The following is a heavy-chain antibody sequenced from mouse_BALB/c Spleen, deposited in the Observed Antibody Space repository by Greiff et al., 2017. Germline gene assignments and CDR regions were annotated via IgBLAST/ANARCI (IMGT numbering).Heavy chain of an antibody. J-gene: IGHJ2*01. D-gene: IGHD4-1*01. CDR1: GFTFSSFG. CDR3: ARSLTGTAY. CDR2: ISSGSSTI. Sequence: EVQVVESGGGLVQPGGSRKLSCAASGFTFSSFGMHWVRQAPEKGLEWVAYISSGSSTIYYADTVKGRFTISRDNPKNTLFLQMTSLRSEDTAMYYCARSLTGTAYWGQGTTLTVSS. V-gene: IGHV5-17*02.